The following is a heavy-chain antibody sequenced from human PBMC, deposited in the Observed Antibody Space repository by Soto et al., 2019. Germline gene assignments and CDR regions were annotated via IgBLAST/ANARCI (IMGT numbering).Heavy chain of an antibody. D-gene: IGHD1-1*01. CDR2: IPYDGSNE. Sequence: GSLRLSCAASGFTFSSYGMHWVRQAPGKGLEWVAVIPYDGSNEYYADSVKGRFTISRDNSKNTLYLQMNSLRAEDTAVYYCAKGAGTHYYYYGMDVWGQGTTVTVSS. CDR1: GFTFSSYG. J-gene: IGHJ6*02. V-gene: IGHV3-30*18. CDR3: AKGAGTHYYYYGMDV.